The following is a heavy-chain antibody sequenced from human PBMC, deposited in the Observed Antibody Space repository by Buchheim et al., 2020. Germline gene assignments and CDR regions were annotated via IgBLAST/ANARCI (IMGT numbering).Heavy chain of an antibody. V-gene: IGHV4-59*01. CDR1: GGSISSYY. CDR3: ARDRKGGYYYYGMDV. J-gene: IGHJ6*02. CDR2: IYYSGST. Sequence: QVQLQESGPGLVKPSETLSLTCTVSGGSISSYYWSWIRQPPGKGLEWIGYIYYSGSTNYNPSLKSRVTISVDTSKNQFSLKLSSVTAADTAVYYCARDRKGGYYYYGMDVWGQGTT. D-gene: IGHD1-14*01.